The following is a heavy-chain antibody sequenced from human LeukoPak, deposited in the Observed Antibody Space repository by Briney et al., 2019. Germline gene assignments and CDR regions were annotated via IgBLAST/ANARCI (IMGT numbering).Heavy chain of an antibody. D-gene: IGHD3-10*01. CDR3: ARDYHGAYYYYGMDV. CDR2: IYYSGST. V-gene: IGHV4-59*01. J-gene: IGHJ6*02. CDR1: GGSFSGYY. Sequence: SETLSLTCAVYGGSFSGYYWSWIRQPPGKGLEWIGYIYYSGSTNYNPSLKSRVTISVDTSKNQFSLKLSSVTAADTAVYYCARDYHGAYYYYGMDVWGQGTTVTVSS.